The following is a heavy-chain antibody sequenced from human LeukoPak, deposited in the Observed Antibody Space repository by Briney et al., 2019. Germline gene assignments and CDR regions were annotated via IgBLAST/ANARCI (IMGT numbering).Heavy chain of an antibody. CDR3: ARDIGGMTTEYYFDY. CDR2: IKQDGSET. Sequence: GGSLRLSCAASGFTFRSYWMTWVRQYPGKGLEWVANIKQDGSETYYADSVKGRFTISRDNAKRSLYLQMNSLRAEDTAVYYCARDIGGMTTEYYFDYWGQGTLVTVSS. D-gene: IGHD4-11*01. V-gene: IGHV3-7*01. CDR1: GFTFRSYW. J-gene: IGHJ4*02.